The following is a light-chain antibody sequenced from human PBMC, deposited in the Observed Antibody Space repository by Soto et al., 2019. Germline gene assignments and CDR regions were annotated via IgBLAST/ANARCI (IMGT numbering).Light chain of an antibody. CDR1: SSDVGGYDF. Sequence: QSALTQPASVSGSPGQSVTISCTGTSSDVGGYDFVSWYQQHPGKAPKLLIYGTSNRPSGVSDRFSGSKSGTSASLAITGLQAEDEADYYCQSYDNSLSGFYVFGTGTKLTVL. J-gene: IGLJ1*01. CDR3: QSYDNSLSGFYV. CDR2: GTS. V-gene: IGLV2-14*03.